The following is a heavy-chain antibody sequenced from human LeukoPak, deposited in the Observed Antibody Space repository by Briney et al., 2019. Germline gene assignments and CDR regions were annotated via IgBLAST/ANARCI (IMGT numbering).Heavy chain of an antibody. V-gene: IGHV1-69*13. CDR3: ARDIWDRGTVTYFDY. Sequence: SVKVSCKASGGTFSSYAISWVRQAPGQGLEWMGGIIPIFGTANYAQKFQGRVTITADESTSTAYMELSSLRSEDTAVYYCARDIWDRGTVTYFDYWGQGTLVTVSS. CDR1: GGTFSSYA. CDR2: IIPIFGTA. D-gene: IGHD4-17*01. J-gene: IGHJ4*02.